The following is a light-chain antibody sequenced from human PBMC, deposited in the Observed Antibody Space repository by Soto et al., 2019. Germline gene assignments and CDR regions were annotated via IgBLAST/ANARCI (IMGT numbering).Light chain of an antibody. CDR2: GAS. V-gene: IGKV3-20*01. CDR3: QQYGSSPR. CDR1: QTVTSSY. Sequence: EIVLTQSPGTLSLSPGERATLSSRASQTVTSSYLAWYQQKPGQAPRLLIYGASSRATGIPDRFSGSGSGTDFTLTISRLEPEDCAVYYCQQYGSSPRFGQGTKVEIK. J-gene: IGKJ1*01.